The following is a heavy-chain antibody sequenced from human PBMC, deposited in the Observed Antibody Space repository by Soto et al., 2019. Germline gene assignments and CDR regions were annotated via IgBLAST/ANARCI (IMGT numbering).Heavy chain of an antibody. D-gene: IGHD7-27*01. V-gene: IGHV3-48*02. CDR3: ARDLNWGFDH. J-gene: IGHJ5*02. CDR1: GFPFSSNS. CDR2: ITGSGTTT. Sequence: GGSLRLSCAASGFPFSSNSVNWVRQAPGKGLEWVSYITGSGTTTRYADSVKGRFTLSRDNAKNSLFLDMNSLRDEDTAVYYCARDLNWGFDHWGRGTLVTVSS.